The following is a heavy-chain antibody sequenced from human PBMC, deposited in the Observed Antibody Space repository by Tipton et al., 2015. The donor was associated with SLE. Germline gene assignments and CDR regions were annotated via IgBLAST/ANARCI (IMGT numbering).Heavy chain of an antibody. V-gene: IGHV4-31*03. CDR1: GDSIISGAYY. Sequence: TLSLTCTVSGDSIISGAYYWCWIRHHPGKGLEWIGYIFYSGSTYYNPSLESRVTILVDRSENQFSLKLTSVTPADTAVYCCARWSKLWPRHFDSWGQGIGVTVSS. D-gene: IGHD1-1*01. CDR3: ARWSKLWPRHFDS. CDR2: IFYSGST. J-gene: IGHJ5*01.